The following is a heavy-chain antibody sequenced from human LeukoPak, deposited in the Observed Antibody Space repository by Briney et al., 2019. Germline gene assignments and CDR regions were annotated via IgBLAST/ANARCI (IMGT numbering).Heavy chain of an antibody. CDR2: INHSGST. D-gene: IGHD1-26*01. V-gene: IGHV4-34*01. CDR1: GGSFSGYY. CDR3: ARGHHSGSSPGDY. Sequence: PSETLSLTCAVYGGSFSGYYWSWIRQPPGKGLEWIGEINHSGSTNYNPSLKSRVTISVDTSKNQFSLKLSSVTAADTAVYYCARGHHSGSSPGDYWGQGTLVTVSS. J-gene: IGHJ4*02.